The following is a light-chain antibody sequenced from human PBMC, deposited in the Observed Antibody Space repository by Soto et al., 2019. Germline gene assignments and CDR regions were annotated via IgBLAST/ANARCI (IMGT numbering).Light chain of an antibody. Sequence: QSVLTQPRSVSGSPGQSVTISCTGTSSDLGAYDYVSWYQQHPGKAPKLMIYDVTKRPFGVPDRFSGSKSGATASLSISGLQTEDESEYYCCSYAGTYTFVVFGGGTQLTVL. CDR2: DVT. CDR1: SSDLGAYDY. CDR3: CSYAGTYTFVV. V-gene: IGLV2-11*01. J-gene: IGLJ2*01.